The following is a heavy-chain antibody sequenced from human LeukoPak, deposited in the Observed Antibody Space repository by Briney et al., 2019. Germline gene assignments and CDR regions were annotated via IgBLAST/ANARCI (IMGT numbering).Heavy chain of an antibody. V-gene: IGHV4-39*07. Sequence: PSETLSLTCTVSGGSISSGGYYWSWIRQSPGKGLEWIGEIYRTGISNYNPSLKSRVSLSVDTSKNQFSLKLTSLTVADTAVYYCARVHCPNGVCHSTFDFWSQGTLVTVSS. CDR2: IYRTGIS. D-gene: IGHD2-8*01. CDR1: GGSISSGGYY. J-gene: IGHJ4*02. CDR3: ARVHCPNGVCHSTFDF.